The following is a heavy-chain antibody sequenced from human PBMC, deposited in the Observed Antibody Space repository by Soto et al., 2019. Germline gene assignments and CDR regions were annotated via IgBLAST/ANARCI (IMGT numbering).Heavy chain of an antibody. CDR1: GYTFTSYA. V-gene: IGHV1-3*01. CDR2: INAGNGNT. Sequence: QVQLVQSGAEVKKPGASVKVSCKASGYTFTSYAMHWVRQAPGQRLEWMGWINAGNGNTKYSQKFQGRVTITRDTSASTAYMELSSLRSEDTAVYYCARDYYDILTGYDAFDIWGQGTMVTVSS. CDR3: ARDYYDILTGYDAFDI. D-gene: IGHD3-9*01. J-gene: IGHJ3*02.